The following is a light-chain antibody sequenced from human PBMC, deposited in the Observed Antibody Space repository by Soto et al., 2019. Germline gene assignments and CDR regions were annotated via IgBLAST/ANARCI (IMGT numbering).Light chain of an antibody. CDR2: GAS. CDR3: QQLNSYPLT. V-gene: IGKV3D-15*01. CDR1: QSISSK. Sequence: IVMTQSPATLSVSPGERATLSCRASQSISSKLAWYQQKPGQAPRLLIYGASNRAAGIPDRFSGSGSGTDFALTISRLEPEDFATYYCQQLNSYPLTFGGGTKVDNK. J-gene: IGKJ4*01.